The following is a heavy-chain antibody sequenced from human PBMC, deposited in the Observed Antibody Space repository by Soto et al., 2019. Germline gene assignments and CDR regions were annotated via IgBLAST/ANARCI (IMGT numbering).Heavy chain of an antibody. CDR1: GGSFSSLV. J-gene: IGHJ5*02. CDR2: INPMLGVA. D-gene: IGHD2-2*01. V-gene: IGHV1-69*10. CDR3: ARGPAKFDP. Sequence: SVKVSCKASGGSFSSLVISWLRQAPGQGPEWMGGINPMLGVANFAQKFQDRVTITADESTTTAYMELSSLRSEDTAVYYCARGPAKFDPWGQGTLVTVSS.